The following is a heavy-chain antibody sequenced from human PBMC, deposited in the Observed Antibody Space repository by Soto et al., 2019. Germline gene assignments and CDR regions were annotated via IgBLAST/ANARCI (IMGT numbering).Heavy chain of an antibody. J-gene: IGHJ5*02. CDR3: ARLYCSSTSCYTYNLWFDP. D-gene: IGHD2-2*02. Sequence: QVQLQESGPGLVKPSETLSLTCTVSGGSVSSGSYYWSWIRQPPGKGLEWIGYIYYSGSTNYNPSLKSRVTISVDTSKNQFSLKLSSVTAADTAVYYCARLYCSSTSCYTYNLWFDPWGQGTLVTVSS. V-gene: IGHV4-61*01. CDR2: IYYSGST. CDR1: GGSVSSGSYY.